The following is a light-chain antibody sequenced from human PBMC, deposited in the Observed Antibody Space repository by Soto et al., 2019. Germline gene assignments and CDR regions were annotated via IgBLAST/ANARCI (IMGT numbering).Light chain of an antibody. Sequence: QSALTQPASVSGSPRQSITISCTGTNSDVGSYNLVSWYQQHPGMAPKLMVYEATKRPSGVSNRFSGSKSGNTASLTISGLQADDEADYFCCSYAGGGTYVFGTGTKLTVL. CDR3: CSYAGGGTYV. CDR1: NSDVGSYNL. J-gene: IGLJ1*01. V-gene: IGLV2-23*01. CDR2: EAT.